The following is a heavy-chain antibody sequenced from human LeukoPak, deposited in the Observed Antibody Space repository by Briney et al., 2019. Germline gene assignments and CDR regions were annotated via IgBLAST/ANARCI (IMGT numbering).Heavy chain of an antibody. Sequence: SETLSLTCTVSGGSISSYYWSWIRQPPGKGLEWIGYIYYTGSTNYNPSLKNRVTMSVDTSKNQFSLIVISVTAADTAVYYCARVAIAARGYYFDYWGQGTLVTVSS. V-gene: IGHV4-59*01. D-gene: IGHD6-6*01. CDR3: ARVAIAARGYYFDY. J-gene: IGHJ4*02. CDR1: GGSISSYY. CDR2: IYYTGST.